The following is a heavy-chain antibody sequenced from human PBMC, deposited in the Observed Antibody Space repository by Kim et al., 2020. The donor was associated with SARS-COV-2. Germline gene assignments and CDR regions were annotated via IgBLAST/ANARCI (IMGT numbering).Heavy chain of an antibody. J-gene: IGHJ5*02. V-gene: IGHV3-53*01. CDR1: GFTVSSDY. CDR2: IETHGHI. D-gene: IGHD3-10*01. CDR3: GRHDYGDP. Sequence: GGSLRLSCAASGFTVSSDYMSWVRQAPGKGLEWVSVIETHGHIYYADSVKGRFTISRDNSKNTLFLQMNSLRAEDTAVYYCGRHDYGDPWGQGTLVTVSS.